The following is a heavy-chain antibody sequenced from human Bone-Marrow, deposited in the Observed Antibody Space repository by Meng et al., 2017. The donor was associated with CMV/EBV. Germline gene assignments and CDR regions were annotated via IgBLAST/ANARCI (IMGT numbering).Heavy chain of an antibody. CDR3: ARETPVQNFDY. J-gene: IGHJ4*02. CDR2: IYYSGST. D-gene: IGHD1-1*01. CDR1: GGFISSSSYY. V-gene: IGHV4-39*07. Sequence: SETLSLTCTVSGGFISSSSYYWGWIRQPPGKGLEWIGSIYYSGSTNYNPSLKSRVTISVDTSKNQFSLKLSSVTAADTAVYYCARETPVQNFDYWGQGTLVTVSS.